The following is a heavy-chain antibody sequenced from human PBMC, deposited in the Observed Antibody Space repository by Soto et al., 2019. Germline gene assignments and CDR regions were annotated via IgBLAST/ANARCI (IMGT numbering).Heavy chain of an antibody. CDR3: CYGTTWGYFDY. J-gene: IGHJ4*02. CDR1: GGTFSSYL. V-gene: IGHV1-69*01. CDR2: TIPIFGKA. D-gene: IGHD4-17*01. Sequence: QVQLVQSGAEVKKPGSSVKVSCKASGGTFSSYLISWGRQAPGQWLEWRGGTIPIFGKANYAQKFQGRVTITADESTSTAYMELSSLRSEDTAVYYCCYGTTWGYFDYWGQGTLVTVSS.